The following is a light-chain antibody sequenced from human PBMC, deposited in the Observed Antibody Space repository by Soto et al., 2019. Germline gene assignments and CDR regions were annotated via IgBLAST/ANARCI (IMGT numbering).Light chain of an antibody. CDR1: QSISSW. J-gene: IGKJ4*01. CDR3: QQYTTYSLT. CDR2: EAS. Sequence: DLPMTPSPSTLSASVGDRVTITCRASQSISSWLAWYQQKPGKAPKLLIYEASSLESGVPSRFSGSGSGTEFTHTISDLQPDDSATYYCQQYTTYSLTFGGGTMVEIK. V-gene: IGKV1-5*03.